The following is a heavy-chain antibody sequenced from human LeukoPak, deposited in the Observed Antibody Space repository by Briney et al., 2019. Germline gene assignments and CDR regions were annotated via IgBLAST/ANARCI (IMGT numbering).Heavy chain of an antibody. D-gene: IGHD3-22*01. V-gene: IGHV1-69*05. Sequence: SVKVSCKASGGTFSSYAISWVRQAPGQGLEWMGGIIPIFGTANYAQKFQGRVTITTDKSTSTAYMELSSLRSEDTAVYYCASPTTYYYDSSGYIWGQGTMVTASS. CDR2: IIPIFGTA. CDR1: GGTFSSYA. J-gene: IGHJ3*02. CDR3: ASPTTYYYDSSGYI.